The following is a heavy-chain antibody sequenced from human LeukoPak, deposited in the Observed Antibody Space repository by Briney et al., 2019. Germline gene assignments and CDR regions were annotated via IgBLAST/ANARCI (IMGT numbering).Heavy chain of an antibody. V-gene: IGHV5-51*01. CDR2: IYHGDSDT. Sequence: ESLKISCKGSGYSFTSYWIGWVRQMPRKGLELRGIIYHGDSDTRYSASFQGQVTISADKSISTAYLQWSSLKASDTAMYYCARQAHCGGDCPNAFDIWGQGTMVTVSS. CDR3: ARQAHCGGDCPNAFDI. D-gene: IGHD2-21*01. CDR1: GYSFTSYW. J-gene: IGHJ3*02.